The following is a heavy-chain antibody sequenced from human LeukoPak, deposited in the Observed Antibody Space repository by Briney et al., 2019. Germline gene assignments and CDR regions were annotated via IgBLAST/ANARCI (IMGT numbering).Heavy chain of an antibody. CDR2: IYYSGST. Sequence: PSETLSLTCTVSGGSISSYYWSWIRQPPGKGLEWIGYIYYSGSTNYNPSLKSRVTISVDTSKNQFSLKLSSVTAADTAVYYCARDSSSTGDYYMDVWGKGTTVTVSS. J-gene: IGHJ6*03. CDR1: GGSISSYY. CDR3: ARDSSSTGDYYMDV. D-gene: IGHD1-26*01. V-gene: IGHV4-59*01.